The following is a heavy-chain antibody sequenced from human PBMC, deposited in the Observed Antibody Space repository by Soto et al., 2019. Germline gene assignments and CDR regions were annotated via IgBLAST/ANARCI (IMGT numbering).Heavy chain of an antibody. V-gene: IGHV4-59*08. CDR3: ARQGIGNLHGLVDV. D-gene: IGHD1-1*01. CDR2: VYSTGAT. J-gene: IGHJ6*02. CDR1: SGPTSSHN. Sequence: QVQLQQSGPGLVKPSETLSLTCSVSSGPTSSHNWGWIRQTPGRGLEWIGYVYSTGATSYNPSLNSRVTISADTSTNHISPTLTSVPAADTAVYYCARQGIGNLHGLVDVWGQGTTVRVSS.